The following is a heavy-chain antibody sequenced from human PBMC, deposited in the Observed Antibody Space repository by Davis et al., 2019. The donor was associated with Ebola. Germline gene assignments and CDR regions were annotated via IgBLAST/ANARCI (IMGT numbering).Heavy chain of an antibody. CDR2: IKQDGSEK. Sequence: GESLKISCAASGFTFSSYWMSWVRQAPGKGLEWVANIKQDGSEKYYVDSVKGRFTISRDNAKNSLYLQMNSLKTEDTAMYYCTSRYSSTNDYWGQGTLVTVSS. CDR3: TSRYSSTNDY. V-gene: IGHV3-7*03. J-gene: IGHJ4*02. CDR1: GFTFSSYW. D-gene: IGHD6-13*01.